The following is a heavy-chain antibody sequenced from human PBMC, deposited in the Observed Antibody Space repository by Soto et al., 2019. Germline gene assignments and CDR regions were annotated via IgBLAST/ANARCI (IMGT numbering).Heavy chain of an antibody. V-gene: IGHV4-59*08. CDR2: IYHSGST. CDR3: PRLGSTPADEFDK. CDR1: GGSISSYY. J-gene: IGHJ4*02. Sequence: SETLSLTYTASGGSISSYYWNWLRQPSGKGLEWIGYIYHSGSTNYNPSLKRRVTISVDTSKNQFSLKLSSVTAADTAMYYCPRLGSTPADEFDKWAQETLVTVSS. D-gene: IGHD2-2*01.